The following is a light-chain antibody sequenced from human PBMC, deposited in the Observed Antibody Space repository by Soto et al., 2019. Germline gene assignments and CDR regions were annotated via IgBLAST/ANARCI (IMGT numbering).Light chain of an antibody. Sequence: DIQMTQSPSTLSASVGDRVTITCRASQSISSWLAWYQQKPGKAPKLLIYDASSLESGVPSRFSGSGSGTEFTLTIRSLQPDDFATYYCQQYNSYLWTFGQGTKLEIK. CDR3: QQYNSYLWT. CDR2: DAS. J-gene: IGKJ2*02. V-gene: IGKV1-5*01. CDR1: QSISSW.